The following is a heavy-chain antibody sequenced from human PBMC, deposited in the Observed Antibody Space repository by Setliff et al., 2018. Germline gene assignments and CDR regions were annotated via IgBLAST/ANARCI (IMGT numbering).Heavy chain of an antibody. V-gene: IGHV1-18*01. J-gene: IGHJ3*01. CDR2: ISSYNDIT. D-gene: IGHD2-15*01. Sequence: ASVKVSCKSSAYIFNSYGISWVRQAPGQGPEWMGWISSYNDITNYAQRFQGRVTMTTDTSTSAAYMELRSLRSDDTAVYYCAISTLSICSGGTCPNAFDVWGQGTVVTVSS. CDR1: AYIFNSYG. CDR3: AISTLSICSGGTCPNAFDV.